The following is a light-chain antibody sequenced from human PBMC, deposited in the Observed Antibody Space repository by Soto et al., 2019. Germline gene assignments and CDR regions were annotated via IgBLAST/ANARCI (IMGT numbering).Light chain of an antibody. V-gene: IGKV3-11*01. CDR1: HSDSDY. J-gene: IGKJ1*01. CDR3: QQRADWPPRWA. CDR2: DAS. Sequence: EVVLTQSPATLSLSPGESATLSCRTSHSDSDYLAWYQQKPGQAPRLLIYDASKRATGIPARFSGGGSETDFTLTISSLEPEDFAVYYCQQRADWPPRWAFGQGTKVDI.